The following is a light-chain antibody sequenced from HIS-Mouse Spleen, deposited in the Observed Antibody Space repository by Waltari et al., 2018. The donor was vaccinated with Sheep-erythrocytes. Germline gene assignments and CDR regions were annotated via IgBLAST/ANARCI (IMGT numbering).Light chain of an antibody. CDR2: GKN. CDR3: NSRDSSGNHLEV. CDR1: SLRSYY. Sequence: SSELTQDPAVSVALGQTVRITCQGDSLRSYYASWYQQKPGQAPVLVIYGKNNRPSGNPDRFAGSSSGNTASLTITGAQAEDEADYYCNSRDSSGNHLEVFGGGTKLTVL. V-gene: IGLV3-19*01. J-gene: IGLJ3*02.